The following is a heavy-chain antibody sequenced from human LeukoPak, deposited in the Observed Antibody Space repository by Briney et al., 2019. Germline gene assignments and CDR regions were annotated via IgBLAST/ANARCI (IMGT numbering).Heavy chain of an antibody. Sequence: SETLSLTCAVSSDSISGYYWSWIRQPPGKGLEWIGYIYYSGSTKYNPSLKSRVTIPVDTSKNQFSLRLSSVTAADTAMYYCAREKYGGSNDYWGQGTLVTVSS. CDR1: SDSISGYY. CDR2: IYYSGST. V-gene: IGHV4-59*01. D-gene: IGHD1-26*01. CDR3: AREKYGGSNDY. J-gene: IGHJ4*02.